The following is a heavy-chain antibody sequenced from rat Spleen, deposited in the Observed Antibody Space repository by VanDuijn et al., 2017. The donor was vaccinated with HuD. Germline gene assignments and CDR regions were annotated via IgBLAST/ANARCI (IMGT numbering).Heavy chain of an antibody. D-gene: IGHD1-5*01. V-gene: IGHV5-31*01. Sequence: EVQLVESGGGLVQPGGSLKLSCVASGFTFNNYWMTWIRQAPGKGLEWVASITKTGDKTYYPDSVKGRFTISRDNAKTTLYLQMNSLRSEDTATYYCTRGEGTTDYWGQGVMVTVSS. CDR3: TRGEGTTDY. CDR1: GFTFNNYW. J-gene: IGHJ2*01. CDR2: ITKTGDKT.